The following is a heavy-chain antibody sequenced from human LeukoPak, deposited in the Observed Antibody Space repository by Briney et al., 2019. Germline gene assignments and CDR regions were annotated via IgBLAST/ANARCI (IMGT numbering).Heavy chain of an antibody. Sequence: SETLSLTCTVSGGSISSSSYYWGWIRQSPGKGLEWLGSFYYSGSTYYNPSLKSRVTISVDTSKNQFSLKLSSVTAAAEAVYYCERQVRGGYGSGRYFDYWGQGTLVTVSS. CDR1: GGSISSSSYY. D-gene: IGHD3-10*01. CDR3: ERQVRGGYGSGRYFDY. V-gene: IGHV4-39*01. J-gene: IGHJ4*02. CDR2: FYYSGST.